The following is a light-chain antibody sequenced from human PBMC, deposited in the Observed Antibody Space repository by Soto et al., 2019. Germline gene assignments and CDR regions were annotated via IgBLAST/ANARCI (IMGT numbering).Light chain of an antibody. V-gene: IGLV2-14*01. CDR3: SSYTSSSTLV. CDR1: SSDVGGYNY. J-gene: IGLJ1*01. Sequence: QSVLTQPASVSGSPGQSITISCTGTSSDVGGYNYVSWYQQHPGKAPKLMIFKVSNRPSGVSNRFSGSKSGNTASLTISGLQAEDEADYYCSSYTSSSTLVFGTGTKV. CDR2: KVS.